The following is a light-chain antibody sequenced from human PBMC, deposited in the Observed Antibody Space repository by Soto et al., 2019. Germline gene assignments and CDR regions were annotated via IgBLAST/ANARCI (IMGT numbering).Light chain of an antibody. Sequence: EVVLTQSPGTLSLSPGERATVSCRASQTISKNYLAWYQKKPGQAPRLLIYGASTRATGIPDRFSGGGSGTDFTLTISSLQPEDFATYYCHQVYTYPRTFGQGTKVDIK. J-gene: IGKJ1*01. V-gene: IGKV3-20*01. CDR2: GAS. CDR1: QTISKNY. CDR3: HQVYTYPRT.